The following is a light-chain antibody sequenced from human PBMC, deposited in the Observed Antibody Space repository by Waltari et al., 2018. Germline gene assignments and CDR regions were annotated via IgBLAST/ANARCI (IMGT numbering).Light chain of an antibody. J-gene: IGKJ2*01. V-gene: IGKV3-11*01. CDR1: ESVSNS. CDR3: LQRTDWPPVYT. Sequence: EMVLTQSPATLSLSPGERAILSCRASESVSNSLTLYQQKPGQTPRLLIYDDDKRAAGIPARFSGSGSGTDFTLTISSLEPEDFAVYYCLQRTDWPPVYTFGQGTNLEIK. CDR2: DDD.